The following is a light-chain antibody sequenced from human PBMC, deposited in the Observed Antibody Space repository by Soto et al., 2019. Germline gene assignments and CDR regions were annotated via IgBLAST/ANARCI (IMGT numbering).Light chain of an antibody. J-gene: IGKJ1*01. V-gene: IGKV2-28*01. CDR3: MQALHTPPWT. CDR2: LGS. CDR1: HSLLQSNGYNY. Sequence: VMMTQSPLSLPVTPGEPASISCSSSHSLLQSNGYNYLDWYLQKPGQSPQLLLYLGSTRASGVPDRFSGSGSGTDFTLNISRVEAADVGVYYCMQALHTPPWTFGQGTKVDIK.